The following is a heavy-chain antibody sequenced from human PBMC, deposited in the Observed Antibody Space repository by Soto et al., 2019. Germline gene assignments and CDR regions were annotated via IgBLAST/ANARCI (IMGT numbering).Heavy chain of an antibody. J-gene: IGHJ3*02. CDR3: AGSQIVGGALDGFDI. CDR2: IIPMFAKG. V-gene: IGHV1-69*06. CDR1: GGAFVTYG. Sequence: AGKVSCNASGGAFVTYGISWVRQAPGHALEWKGGIIPMFAKGNYAQKFQGRVTISADKSTSTVYMELRSLRSEDTAVYHCAGSQIVGGALDGFDIWGQGTMVTVSS. D-gene: IGHD1-26*01.